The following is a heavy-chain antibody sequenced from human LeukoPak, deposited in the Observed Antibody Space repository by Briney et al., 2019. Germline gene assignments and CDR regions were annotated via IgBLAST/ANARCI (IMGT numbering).Heavy chain of an antibody. CDR1: GNTFTSYD. D-gene: IGHD2-2*01. V-gene: IGHV1-8*01. Sequence: VSVKVSCKASGNTFTSYDVNWVRQATGQGLEWMGYMNPSSGKTGYAENFQGRLTMTWDTSISTAYMELSSLRSDDTAVYYCAREFRHQPYWGQGTLVTVSS. CDR3: AREFRHQPY. CDR2: MNPSSGKT. J-gene: IGHJ4*02.